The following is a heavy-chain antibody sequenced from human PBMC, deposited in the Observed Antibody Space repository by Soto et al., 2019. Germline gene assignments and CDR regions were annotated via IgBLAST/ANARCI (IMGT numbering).Heavy chain of an antibody. CDR1: GGSISSSSYY. Sequence: QLQLQESGPGLVKPSETLSLTCTVSGGSISSSSYYWGWIRQPPGKGLEWIGSIYYSGSNYYNPSLKSRVTISVDTSKNQFSLKLNSVTAADTAVYYCARRGCSSTSCYGAFDIWGQGTMVTVSS. D-gene: IGHD2-2*01. CDR2: IYYSGSN. CDR3: ARRGCSSTSCYGAFDI. J-gene: IGHJ3*02. V-gene: IGHV4-39*01.